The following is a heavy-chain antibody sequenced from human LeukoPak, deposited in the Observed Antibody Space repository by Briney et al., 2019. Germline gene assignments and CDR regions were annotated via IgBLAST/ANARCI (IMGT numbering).Heavy chain of an antibody. CDR3: ARGLRFLEWLLLAGYNNWFDP. V-gene: IGHV4-39*02. J-gene: IGHJ5*02. CDR2: IYYSGST. CDR1: GGSISSSSYY. D-gene: IGHD3-3*01. Sequence: PSETLSLTCTVSGGSISSSSYYWGWIRQPPGKGLEWIGSIYYSGSTYYNPSLKSRVTISVDTSNNHFSLTLSSVTAADTAVYYCARGLRFLEWLLLAGYNNWFDPWGQGTLVTVSS.